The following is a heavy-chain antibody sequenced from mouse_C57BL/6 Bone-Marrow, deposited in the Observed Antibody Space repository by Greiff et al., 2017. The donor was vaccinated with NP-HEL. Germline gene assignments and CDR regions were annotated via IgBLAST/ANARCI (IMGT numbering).Heavy chain of an antibody. D-gene: IGHD1-1*01. J-gene: IGHJ2*01. V-gene: IGHV1-64*01. CDR3: ARSGFTTVVPHYFDY. CDR1: GYTFTSYW. Sequence: QVQLQQPGAELVKPGASVKLSCKASGYTFTSYWMHWVKQRPGQGLEWIGMIHPNSGSTNYNEKFKSKATLTVDKSSSTAYMQLSSLTSEDSAVYYCARSGFTTVVPHYFDYWGQGTTLTVSS. CDR2: IHPNSGST.